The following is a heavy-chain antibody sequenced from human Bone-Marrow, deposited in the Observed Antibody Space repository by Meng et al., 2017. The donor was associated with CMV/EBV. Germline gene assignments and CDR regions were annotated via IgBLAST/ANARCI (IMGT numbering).Heavy chain of an antibody. J-gene: IGHJ4*02. Sequence: SETLSLTCTVSGGSISSSSYYWGWIRQPPGKGLEWIGSIYYSGSTNYNPSLKSRVTISVDTSKNQFSLKLSSVTAADTAVYYCARGALKGYVWGSYRYTLDYWGQGTLVTVAS. CDR1: GGSISSSSYY. V-gene: IGHV4-39*07. D-gene: IGHD3-16*02. CDR3: ARGALKGYVWGSYRYTLDY. CDR2: IYYSGST.